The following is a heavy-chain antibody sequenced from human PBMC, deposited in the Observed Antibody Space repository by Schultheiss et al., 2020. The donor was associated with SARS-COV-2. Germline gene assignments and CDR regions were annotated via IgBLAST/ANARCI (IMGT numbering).Heavy chain of an antibody. J-gene: IGHJ4*02. CDR2: ISGSGGAT. D-gene: IGHD5-12*01. CDR1: GFTFSSHA. Sequence: GGSLRLSCVTSGFTFSSHAMSWVRQTPGKGLEWVSGISGSGGATYYADSVTGRFIISRDDSKNTLLLQINSLRAEDTAVYYCARDGPHGYSGYDLRQWLVLGFDYWGQGTLVTVSS. CDR3: ARDGPHGYSGYDLRQWLVLGFDY. V-gene: IGHV3-23*01.